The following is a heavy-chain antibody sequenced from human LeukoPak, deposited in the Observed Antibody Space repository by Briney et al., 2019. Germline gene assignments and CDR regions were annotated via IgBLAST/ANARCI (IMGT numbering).Heavy chain of an antibody. J-gene: IGHJ4*02. CDR3: ARGPRNIVVVPAAHYFDY. CDR1: GGPFNNYY. Sequence: SETLSLTCAVYGGPFNNYYWSWIRQPPGKGLEWIGEINHSGSTNYNPSLKSRVTISVDTSKNQFSLKLRSVTAADTAVYYCARGPRNIVVVPAAHYFDYWGQGTLVTVSS. V-gene: IGHV4-34*01. D-gene: IGHD2-2*01. CDR2: INHSGST.